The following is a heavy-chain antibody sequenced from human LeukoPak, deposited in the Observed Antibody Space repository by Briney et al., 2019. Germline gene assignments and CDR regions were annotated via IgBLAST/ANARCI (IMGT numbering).Heavy chain of an antibody. D-gene: IGHD2-21*02. J-gene: IGHJ4*02. CDR2: IYPGDSDT. Sequence: GESLKISCKGSGYSFTSYWIGWVRQMPGKGLEWMGIIYPGDSDTRYSPSFQGQVTISADKSISTAYLQWSSLKASDTAMYYCARNWKAYCGGDCYSLDYWGQGTLVTVSS. V-gene: IGHV5-51*01. CDR1: GYSFTSYW. CDR3: ARNWKAYCGGDCYSLDY.